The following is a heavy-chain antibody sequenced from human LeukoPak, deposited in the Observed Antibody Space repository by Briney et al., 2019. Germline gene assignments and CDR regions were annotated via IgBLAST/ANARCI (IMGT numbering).Heavy chain of an antibody. V-gene: IGHV3-30-3*01. D-gene: IGHD3-3*01. CDR3: ARSRFGVTPHGWFDY. CDR1: GFTFSSYA. J-gene: IGHJ4*02. Sequence: GGSLRLSCAASGFTFSSYAMHWVRQAPGKGLEWVAVISYDGSNKYYADSVKGRFTISRDNSKNTQYLQMNSLRAEDTAVYYCARSRFGVTPHGWFDYWGQGTLVTVSS. CDR2: ISYDGSNK.